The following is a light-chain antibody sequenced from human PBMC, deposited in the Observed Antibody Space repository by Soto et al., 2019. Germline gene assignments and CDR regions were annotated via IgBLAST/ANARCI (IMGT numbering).Light chain of an antibody. Sequence: DIPMTQSPSSLSASVGDRVTITCRASLNINNYLNWYQHKPGKAPNLLIYVASPLQSGVPSRFSGSGSWTDFIPTISSLQPDEVATYYCQQSYSIPYTFGQGTKMEIK. V-gene: IGKV1-39*01. CDR1: LNINNY. CDR2: VAS. CDR3: QQSYSIPYT. J-gene: IGKJ2*01.